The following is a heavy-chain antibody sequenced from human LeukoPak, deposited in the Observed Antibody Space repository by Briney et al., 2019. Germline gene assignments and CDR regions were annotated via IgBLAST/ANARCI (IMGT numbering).Heavy chain of an antibody. CDR2: ISGSGGST. Sequence: GGSLRLSCAASGFTFSSYAMSWVRQAPGKGLEWVSAISGSGGSTYYADSVKGRFTISRDNSKNTLYLQMNSLRAEDTAVYYCAKDTNSYGLYDFWSGYYRSSNLRDYWGQGTLVTVSS. J-gene: IGHJ4*02. CDR3: AKDTNSYGLYDFWSGYYRSSNLRDY. D-gene: IGHD3-3*01. V-gene: IGHV3-23*01. CDR1: GFTFSSYA.